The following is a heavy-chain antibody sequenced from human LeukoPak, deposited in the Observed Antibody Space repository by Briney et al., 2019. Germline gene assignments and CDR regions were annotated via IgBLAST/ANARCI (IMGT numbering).Heavy chain of an antibody. CDR3: ARIVLTPPYGMDV. Sequence: KPGESLRLSCVASRFTFSSYSMTWVRRAPGTGLEWVSSISFGGGHIFYTDSVKGRFTIFRDDSKNSLYLEMNSLRAEDTAVYFCARIVLTPPYGMDVWGQGTTVTVSS. J-gene: IGHJ6*02. CDR1: RFTFSSYS. CDR2: ISFGGGHI. D-gene: IGHD2/OR15-2a*01. V-gene: IGHV3-21*01.